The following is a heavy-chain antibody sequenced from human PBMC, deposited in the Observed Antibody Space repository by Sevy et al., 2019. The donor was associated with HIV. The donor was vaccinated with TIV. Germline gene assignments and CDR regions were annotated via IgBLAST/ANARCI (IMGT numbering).Heavy chain of an antibody. CDR3: ARDIHPDYYDSSGYYHHAFDI. Sequence: GGSLRLSCAASGFTFSDYYMSWIRQAPGKGLEWVSYISSSGSTIYYADSVKGRFTISRDNAKNSLYLQMNSLRAEDTAGYYCARDIHPDYYDSSGYYHHAFDIWGQGTMVTVSS. J-gene: IGHJ3*02. CDR2: ISSSGSTI. D-gene: IGHD3-22*01. V-gene: IGHV3-11*01. CDR1: GFTFSDYY.